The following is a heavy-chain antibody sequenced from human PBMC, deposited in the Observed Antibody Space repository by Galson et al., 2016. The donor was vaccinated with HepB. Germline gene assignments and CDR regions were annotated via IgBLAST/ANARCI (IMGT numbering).Heavy chain of an antibody. CDR3: ARADGFNTPFFDS. D-gene: IGHD5-24*01. Sequence: SLRLSCAVSGFTFDDHGMPWVRQAPGKGLEWVSCISSSSVYIWYADSVRGRFTNSRDNAKNSLYLQMDSLTAEDTAVYYCARADGFNTPFFDSWGQGTLITVSS. V-gene: IGHV3-21*01. CDR2: ISSSSVYI. CDR1: GFTFDDHG. J-gene: IGHJ4*02.